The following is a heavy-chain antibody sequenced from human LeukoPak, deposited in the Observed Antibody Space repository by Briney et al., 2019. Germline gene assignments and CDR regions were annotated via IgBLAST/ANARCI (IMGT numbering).Heavy chain of an antibody. CDR2: ISSSGSTI. Sequence: GGSLRLSCAASGFTFSDYYMSWIRQAPGKGLEWVSYISSSGSTIYHADSVKGRFTISRDNAKSSLYLQMNSLRAEDTAVYYCARGGVYCGGDCYSRGAAFDIWGQGTMVTVSP. D-gene: IGHD2-21*02. CDR3: ARGGVYCGGDCYSRGAAFDI. J-gene: IGHJ3*02. V-gene: IGHV3-11*04. CDR1: GFTFSDYY.